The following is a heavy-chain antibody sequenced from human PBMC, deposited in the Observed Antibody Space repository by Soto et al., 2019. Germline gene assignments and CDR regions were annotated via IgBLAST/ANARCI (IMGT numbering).Heavy chain of an antibody. V-gene: IGHV3-30-3*01. CDR2: IWNDGSNQ. J-gene: IGHJ4*02. D-gene: IGHD2-21*01. CDR3: VRGGNCGGDCFDS. Sequence: VQLVESGGGVVQPGRSLRLSCAASGFTFSSYSMHWVRQAPGKGLEWVTIIWNDGSNQHYRDSVKGRFIISRDNSKSTLYLQMNSLRPEDTAFYYCVRGGNCGGDCFDSWGQGTLVTVSS. CDR1: GFTFSSYS.